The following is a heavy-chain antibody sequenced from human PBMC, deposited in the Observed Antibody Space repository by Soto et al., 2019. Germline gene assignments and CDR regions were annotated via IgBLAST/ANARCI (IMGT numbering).Heavy chain of an antibody. J-gene: IGHJ6*02. CDR3: VKDNVQTAIYKYGMDV. CDR1: GFAFSTYA. V-gene: IGHV3-64D*08. Sequence: HPGGSLRLSCSASGFAFSTYAMHWVRQAPGKGLDYVAAISSNGGSTYHADSVRGRFTISRDNSNNTLYLQMSSLRGEDTAVYYCVKDNVQTAIYKYGMDVWGQGTTVTVSS. D-gene: IGHD2-21*02. CDR2: ISSNGGST.